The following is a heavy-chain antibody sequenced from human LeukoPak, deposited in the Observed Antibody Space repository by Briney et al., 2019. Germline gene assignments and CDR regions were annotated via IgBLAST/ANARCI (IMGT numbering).Heavy chain of an antibody. V-gene: IGHV3-49*04. D-gene: IGHD3/OR15-3a*01. CDR2: IRSKAYGGTT. CDR1: GFRCGDSA. Sequence: PGGSLRESCIATGFRCGDSAMSRGGPAQGTVLPLVAFIRSKAYGGTTEYAASVKGRFTISRDDSKSIAYLQMNSLKTEDTAVYYCTRVVGLDYNWFDPWGQGTLVTVSS. J-gene: IGHJ5*02. CDR3: TRVVGLDYNWFDP.